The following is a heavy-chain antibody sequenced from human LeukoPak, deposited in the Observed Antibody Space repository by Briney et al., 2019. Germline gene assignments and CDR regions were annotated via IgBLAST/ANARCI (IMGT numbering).Heavy chain of an antibody. D-gene: IGHD3-16*01. Sequence: PGGSLRLSCAASGFSVSGTHMSWVRQAPGKGVGWVSAIYTGGTTYYADSVKGRFTISRDSSKNTLFLQLNSLRAEDTAVYYCARDQATLGGGLDSWGQGTLVTVSS. V-gene: IGHV3-53*01. CDR3: ARDQATLGGGLDS. J-gene: IGHJ4*02. CDR1: GFSVSGTH. CDR2: IYTGGTT.